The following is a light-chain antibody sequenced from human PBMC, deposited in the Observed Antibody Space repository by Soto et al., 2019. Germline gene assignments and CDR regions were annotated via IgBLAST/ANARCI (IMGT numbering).Light chain of an antibody. CDR3: QQYNNWPRT. Sequence: EIVLTQSPGTLSVSPGERATLSCRASQSVSSSLAWYQQKPGQAPRLLIYGASTRATGIPARFSGSGSGTEFNLTISRLQSEDFAVYYCQQYNNWPRTFGQGTKVDIK. CDR1: QSVSSS. CDR2: GAS. V-gene: IGKV3-15*01. J-gene: IGKJ1*01.